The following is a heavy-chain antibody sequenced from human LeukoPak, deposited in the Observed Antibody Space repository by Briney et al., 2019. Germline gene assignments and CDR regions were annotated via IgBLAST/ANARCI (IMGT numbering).Heavy chain of an antibody. V-gene: IGHV3-23*01. J-gene: IGHJ4*02. D-gene: IGHD3-16*01. CDR3: TKTGGAIDY. CDR1: GFTFSSYD. Sequence: GGSLRLSCAASGFTFSSYDMTWVRQAPGKGLEWVSLVTTNGGSTYYADSVKGRSTISRDNTKNTLYLQMNSVRAEDTAVYYCTKTGGAIDYWGQGTLVTVSS. CDR2: VTTNGGST.